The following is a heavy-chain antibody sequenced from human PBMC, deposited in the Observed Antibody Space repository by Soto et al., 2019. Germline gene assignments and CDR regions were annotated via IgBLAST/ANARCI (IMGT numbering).Heavy chain of an antibody. J-gene: IGHJ4*02. CDR1: GGSIGSGGYY. Sequence: PSETLSLTCTVSGGSIGSGGYYWSWIRQHPGKGLEWIGYIYYSGITYYNPSLKSRVTISVDTSKNQFSLKLSSVTAADTAVYYCARCPGYYFDYWGQGTLVTVSS. V-gene: IGHV4-31*03. CDR2: IYYSGIT. CDR3: ARCPGYYFDY.